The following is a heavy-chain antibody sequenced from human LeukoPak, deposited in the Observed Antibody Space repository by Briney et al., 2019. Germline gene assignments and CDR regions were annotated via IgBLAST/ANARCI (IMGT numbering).Heavy chain of an antibody. Sequence: GGSLRLSCATSGFTFTNYGMHWVRQAPGKGLEWVSFIRYDGSNKYYADSVKGRFTISRDNAKNTLYLQMNSLRAEDTALYYCARAMGYDYVWGSYRLSSYYFDYWGQGTLVTVSS. CDR1: GFTFTNYG. V-gene: IGHV3-30*02. CDR2: IRYDGSNK. CDR3: ARAMGYDYVWGSYRLSSYYFDY. D-gene: IGHD3-16*02. J-gene: IGHJ4*02.